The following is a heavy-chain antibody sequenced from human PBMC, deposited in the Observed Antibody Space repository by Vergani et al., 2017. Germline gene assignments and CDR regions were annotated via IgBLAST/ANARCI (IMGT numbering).Heavy chain of an antibody. J-gene: IGHJ3*02. V-gene: IGHV1-2*02. Sequence: QVQLVQSGAEVKKPGSSVKVSCKASGGTFSSYAISWVRQAPGQGLEWMGGIIPNSGGTNYAQKFQGRVTMTRDTSISTAYMELSRLRSDDTAVYYCASAVGQQLVPRGAFDIWGQGTMVTVSS. CDR1: GGTFSSYA. CDR3: ASAVGQQLVPRGAFDI. D-gene: IGHD6-13*01. CDR2: IIPNSGGT.